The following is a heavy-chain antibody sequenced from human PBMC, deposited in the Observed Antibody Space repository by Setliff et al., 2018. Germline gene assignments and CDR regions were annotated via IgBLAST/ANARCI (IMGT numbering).Heavy chain of an antibody. J-gene: IGHJ4*02. CDR2: IRSDGSNK. CDR3: AKPRPGWPAGFDS. V-gene: IGHV3-30*02. Sequence: GGSLRLSCAASGFMFSTYGMHWVRQAPGKGLEWVAYIRSDGSNKYYTDLVKGRFSITRDNSKNTLYLQMRSLRPEDTALYYCAKPRPGWPAGFDSWGQGTLVTVSS. D-gene: IGHD6-19*01. CDR1: GFMFSTYG.